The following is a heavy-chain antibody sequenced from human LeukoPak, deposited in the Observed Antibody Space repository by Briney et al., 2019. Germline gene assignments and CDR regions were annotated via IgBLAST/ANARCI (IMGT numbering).Heavy chain of an antibody. CDR1: GFTFSSNP. CDR2: INPSGGNT. J-gene: IGHJ4*02. CDR3: VTTKQARRYFDY. D-gene: IGHD1-1*01. Sequence: GGSLRLSCAGSGFTFSSNPLSWVRQAPGKGLEWVSAINPSGGNTYYADSVRGRFTISRDNSKNTLYLQMNTLRAEDTAVYYCVTTKQARRYFDYWGQGTLVTVSS. V-gene: IGHV3-23*01.